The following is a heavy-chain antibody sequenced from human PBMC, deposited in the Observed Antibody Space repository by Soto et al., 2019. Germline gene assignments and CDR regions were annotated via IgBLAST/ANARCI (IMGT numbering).Heavy chain of an antibody. Sequence: QVQLVQSGAEVKKPGSSVKVSCKASGGTFSSYAISWVRQAPGQGLEWMGGIIPIFGTANYAQKFQGRVTITADESTSTAYMELSSLRYEDTSVYYCAMSGGNDDYYYYGMDVWGQGTTFTVSS. CDR1: GGTFSSYA. CDR3: AMSGGNDDYYYYGMDV. J-gene: IGHJ6*02. CDR2: IIPIFGTA. V-gene: IGHV1-69*12. D-gene: IGHD1-1*01.